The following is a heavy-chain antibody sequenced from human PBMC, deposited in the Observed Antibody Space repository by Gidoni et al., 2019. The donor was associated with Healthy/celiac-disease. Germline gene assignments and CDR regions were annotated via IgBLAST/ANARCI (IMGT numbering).Heavy chain of an antibody. CDR3: ARGPLLKIEVVPAERYDYYMDV. Sequence: QVQLVVFGGGLVQPGSSLRLSCVAAGFTLSSYALLLVRQVPGKGLEWGAVISYDGSNKYYADSVKGRFTISRDNSKNTMYLQMNSLRAEDTAVYYSARGPLLKIEVVPAERYDYYMDVWGKGTTVTVSS. D-gene: IGHD2-2*01. CDR2: ISYDGSNK. J-gene: IGHJ6*03. V-gene: IGHV3-30-3*01. CDR1: GFTLSSYA.